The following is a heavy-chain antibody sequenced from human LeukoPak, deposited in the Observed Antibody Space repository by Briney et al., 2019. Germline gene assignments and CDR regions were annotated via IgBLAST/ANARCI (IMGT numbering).Heavy chain of an antibody. J-gene: IGHJ5*02. CDR2: IHYTGST. Sequence: SETLSLTCTVSGGSINSYYWSWIRQPPGKGLECIEYIHYTGSTNYNPSLKSRVTISVDTPKSQFSLKLSSVTAADTAIYYCARGGYYGSGNDFRFDPWGQGTLVTVSS. CDR1: GGSINSYY. CDR3: ARGGYYGSGNDFRFDP. V-gene: IGHV4-59*01. D-gene: IGHD3-10*01.